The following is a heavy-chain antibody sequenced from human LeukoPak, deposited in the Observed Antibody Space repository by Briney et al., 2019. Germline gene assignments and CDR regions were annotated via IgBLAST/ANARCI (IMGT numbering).Heavy chain of an antibody. D-gene: IGHD2-15*01. CDR2: ISYDGSNK. J-gene: IGHJ6*02. CDR3: ARSYCSGGSCYSGPYYYYGMDV. CDR1: GFTFSSYA. Sequence: GGSLRLSCAASGFTFSSYAMHWVRQAPGKGPEWVAVISYDGSNKYYADSVKGRFTISRDNSKNTLYLQMNSLRAEDTAVYYCARSYCSGGSCYSGPYYYYGMDVWGQGTTVTVSS. V-gene: IGHV3-30-3*01.